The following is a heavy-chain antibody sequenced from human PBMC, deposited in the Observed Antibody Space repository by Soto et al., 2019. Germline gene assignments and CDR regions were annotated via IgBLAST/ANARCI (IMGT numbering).Heavy chain of an antibody. D-gene: IGHD3-10*02. Sequence: SETLSLTCAVYGGSFSGYYWSWIRQPPGKGLEWIGEINHSGSTNYNPSLKSRVTISVDTSKNQFSLKLSSVTAADTAVYYCARVFDTVGSFEYWGQGTLVTVSS. CDR3: ARVFDTVGSFEY. J-gene: IGHJ4*02. CDR2: INHSGST. CDR1: GGSFSGYY. V-gene: IGHV4-34*01.